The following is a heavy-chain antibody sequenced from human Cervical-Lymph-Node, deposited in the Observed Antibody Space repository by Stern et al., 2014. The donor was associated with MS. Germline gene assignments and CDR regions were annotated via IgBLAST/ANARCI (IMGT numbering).Heavy chain of an antibody. D-gene: IGHD3-10*01. CDR3: ARTSLRKVRGVKYHNGLDV. J-gene: IGHJ6*02. CDR1: GFTFSTYA. V-gene: IGHV3-30*16. Sequence: QVQLVQSGGGVVQPGRSLRLTCAASGFTFSTYAMSWDRQAPVKGLVWVSITSFDGSNQYDADSVKGRFTISRDNSNNTLYLQLNSLRPEDTAIYYCARTSLRKVRGVKYHNGLDVWGQGTTVTVSS. CDR2: TSFDGSNQ.